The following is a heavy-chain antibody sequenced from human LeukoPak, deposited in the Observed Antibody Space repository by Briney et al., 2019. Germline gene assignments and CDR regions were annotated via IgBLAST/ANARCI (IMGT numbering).Heavy chain of an antibody. Sequence: GRFLRLSCAASGFTFSSYGMHWVRQAPGKGLEWVAVIWYDGSNKYYADSVKGRFTISRDNSKNTLYLQMNSLRAEDTAVYYCARDDCSSTSCGEGPNWFDPWGQGTLVTVSS. CDR3: ARDDCSSTSCGEGPNWFDP. J-gene: IGHJ5*02. CDR2: IWYDGSNK. CDR1: GFTFSSYG. D-gene: IGHD2-2*01. V-gene: IGHV3-33*01.